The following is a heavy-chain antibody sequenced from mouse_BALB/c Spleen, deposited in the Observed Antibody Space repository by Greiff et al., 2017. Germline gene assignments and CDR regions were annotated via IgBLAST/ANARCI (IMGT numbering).Heavy chain of an antibody. CDR1: GYTFTSYW. Sequence: VQLQQPGAELVKPGASVKLSCKASGYTFTSYWMHWVKQRPGQGLEWIGEINPSNGRTNYNEKFKSKATLTVDKSSSTAYMQLSSLTSEDSAVYYCATPTVVDYYAMYYWGQGTSVTVSS. J-gene: IGHJ4*01. CDR3: ATPTVVDYYAMYY. V-gene: IGHV1S81*02. CDR2: INPSNGRT. D-gene: IGHD1-1*01.